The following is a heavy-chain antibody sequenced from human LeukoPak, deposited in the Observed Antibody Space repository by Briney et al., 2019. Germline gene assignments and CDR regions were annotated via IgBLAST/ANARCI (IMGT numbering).Heavy chain of an antibody. D-gene: IGHD3-9*01. Sequence: GGSLRLSCAASGFTFSSYEMNWVRQAPGKGLEWVSYISSSGSTIYCADSVKGRFTISRDNAKNSLYLQMNSLRAEDTVVYYCARAAYDILTGYYTFDYWGQGTLVTVSS. CDR2: ISSSGSTI. CDR3: ARAAYDILTGYYTFDY. CDR1: GFTFSSYE. V-gene: IGHV3-48*03. J-gene: IGHJ4*02.